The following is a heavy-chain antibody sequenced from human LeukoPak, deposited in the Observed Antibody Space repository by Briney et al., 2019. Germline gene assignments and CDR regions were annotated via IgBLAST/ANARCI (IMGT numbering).Heavy chain of an antibody. D-gene: IGHD6-13*01. CDR2: ISYDGSNK. Sequence: PGRSLRLSCAASGFTFSSYAMHWVRQAPGKGLEWVAVISYDGSNKYYADSVKGRFTISRDNSKNTLYLQMNSLRAEDTAVYYCARGVAAAGGAAFDIRGQGTMVTVSS. V-gene: IGHV3-30*04. J-gene: IGHJ3*02. CDR3: ARGVAAAGGAAFDI. CDR1: GFTFSSYA.